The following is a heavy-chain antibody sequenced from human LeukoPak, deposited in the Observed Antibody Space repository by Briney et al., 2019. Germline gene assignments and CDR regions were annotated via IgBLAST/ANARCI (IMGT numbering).Heavy chain of an antibody. D-gene: IGHD3-10*01. CDR3: ARVRYGSGTPPSN. CDR2: ISSSSSYI. V-gene: IGHV3-21*01. J-gene: IGHJ4*02. CDR1: GFTFSSYS. Sequence: GGSLRLSCAASGFTFSSYSMNWVRQAPGKGLEWVSPISSSSSYIYYADSVKGRFTISRDNAKNSLYLQMNSLRAEDTAVYYCARVRYGSGTPPSNWGQGTLVTVSS.